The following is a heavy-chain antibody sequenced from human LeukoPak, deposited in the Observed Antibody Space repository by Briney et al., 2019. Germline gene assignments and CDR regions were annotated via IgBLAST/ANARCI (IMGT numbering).Heavy chain of an antibody. Sequence: SETLSLTCTVSGGSISSYYWSCIRQPPGKGLEWIGYIYYSGSTNYNPSLKSRVTISVDTSKNQFSLKLSSVTAADTAVYYCARAIVGTVTTTFDYWGQGTLVTVSS. D-gene: IGHD4-11*01. CDR2: IYYSGST. CDR3: ARAIVGTVTTTFDY. CDR1: GGSISSYY. J-gene: IGHJ4*02. V-gene: IGHV4-59*01.